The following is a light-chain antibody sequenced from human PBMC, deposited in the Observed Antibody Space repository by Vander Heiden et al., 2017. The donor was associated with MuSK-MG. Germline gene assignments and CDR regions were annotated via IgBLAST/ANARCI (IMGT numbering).Light chain of an antibody. J-gene: IGKJ4*01. Sequence: DIQMTPSPSSVSASVGDRVTIACRASQDIGDRLVWYQQKPGKAPKLLIYAASTLHSGVSSRFSGRGSGADFTLTITSLQSEDFATYFCQQAKSFPHTFAGGTKVEIK. CDR2: AAS. CDR1: QDIGDR. CDR3: QQAKSFPHT. V-gene: IGKV1-12*01.